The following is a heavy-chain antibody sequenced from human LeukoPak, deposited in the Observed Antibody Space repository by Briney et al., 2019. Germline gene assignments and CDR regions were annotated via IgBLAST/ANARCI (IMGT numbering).Heavy chain of an antibody. D-gene: IGHD2-2*01. CDR2: IKQDGSEK. CDR1: GFTFSNYW. Sequence: GGSLRLSCAVSGFTFSNYWMSWVRQAPGKGLEWVGNIKQDGSEKYYVDSVKGRFTISRDNAKNSLYLQMNSLRAEDTAVYYCARGRDVPDYWGQGSLVTVSS. V-gene: IGHV3-7*01. CDR3: ARGRDVPDY. J-gene: IGHJ4*02.